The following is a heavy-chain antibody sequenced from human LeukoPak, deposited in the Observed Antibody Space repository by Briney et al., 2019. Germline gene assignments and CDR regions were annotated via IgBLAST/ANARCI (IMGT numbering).Heavy chain of an antibody. CDR3: ARGQGYSYYFDY. Sequence: ASVKVSCKASGGTFSSYAISWVRQAPGQGLEWMGGIIPIFGTANYAQKFQGRVTITADKSTSTAYMELSSPRSEDTAVYYCARGQGYSYYFDYWGQGTLVTVSS. CDR2: IIPIFGTA. V-gene: IGHV1-69*06. CDR1: GGTFSSYA. J-gene: IGHJ4*02. D-gene: IGHD5-18*01.